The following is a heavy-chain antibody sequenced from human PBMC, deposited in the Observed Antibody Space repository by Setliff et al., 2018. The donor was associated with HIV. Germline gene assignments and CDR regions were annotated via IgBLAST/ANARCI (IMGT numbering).Heavy chain of an antibody. D-gene: IGHD2-21*02. CDR2: IYYSGST. CDR1: GGSISSYY. J-gene: IGHJ4*02. CDR3: ARSSRGSLRDLDY. Sequence: SETLSLTCTVPGGSISSYYWSWIRQPPGKGLEWIGYIYYSGSTNYNPSLKSRVTISVDTSKNQFSLKLSSVTAADTAVYYCARSSRGSLRDLDYWGPGTLVTVSS. V-gene: IGHV4-59*01.